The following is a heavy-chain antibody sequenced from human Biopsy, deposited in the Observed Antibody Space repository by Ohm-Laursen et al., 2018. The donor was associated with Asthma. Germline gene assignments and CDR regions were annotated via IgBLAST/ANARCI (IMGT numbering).Heavy chain of an antibody. Sequence: GASVKVSCKSLGGTFNTYVIGWVRQAPGQGLKWMGGINSVLGTTTYPQKFQDRATITADDSTSTVYMELSSLRSEDTAVYYCARKAGSCISRTCYSLDFWGQGTLVTVSS. CDR2: INSVLGTT. V-gene: IGHV1-69*13. J-gene: IGHJ4*02. CDR1: GGTFNTYV. D-gene: IGHD2-2*01. CDR3: ARKAGSCISRTCYSLDF.